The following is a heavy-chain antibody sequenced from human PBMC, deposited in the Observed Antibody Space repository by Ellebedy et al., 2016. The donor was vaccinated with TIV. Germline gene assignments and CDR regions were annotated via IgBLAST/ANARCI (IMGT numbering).Heavy chain of an antibody. D-gene: IGHD4-17*01. CDR3: ARHLTTVTSDPGGF. CDR2: IDPSDSYT. V-gene: IGHV5-10-1*01. CDR1: GYSFTSYW. Sequence: GESLKISXKGSGYSFTSYWISWVRQMPGKGLEWMGRIDPSDSYTNYSPSFQGHVTISADKSISTAYLQWSSLKASDTATYYCARHLTTVTSDPGGFWGQGTLVTVSS. J-gene: IGHJ4*02.